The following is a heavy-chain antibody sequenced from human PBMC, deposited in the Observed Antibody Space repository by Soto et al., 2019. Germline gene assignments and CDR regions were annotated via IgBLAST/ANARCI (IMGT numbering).Heavy chain of an antibody. D-gene: IGHD3-22*01. V-gene: IGHV4-39*07. CDR1: GGSISSSSYY. CDR3: ARGRTYYYDSSGYYYLYYYGMDV. CDR2: IYYSGST. J-gene: IGHJ6*02. Sequence: SETLSLTCTVSGGSISSSSYYWGWICQPPGKGLEWIGSIYYSGSTYYNPSLKSRVTISVDTSKNQFSLKLSSVTAADTAVYYCARGRTYYYDSSGYYYLYYYGMDVWGQGTTVTVSS.